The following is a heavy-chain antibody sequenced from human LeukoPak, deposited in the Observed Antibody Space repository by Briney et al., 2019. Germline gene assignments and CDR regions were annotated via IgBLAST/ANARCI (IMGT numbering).Heavy chain of an antibody. V-gene: IGHV4-59*12. J-gene: IGHJ2*01. CDR1: GGSIRSYY. Sequence: PSETLSLTCTVSGGSIRSYYWSWIRQPPGKGLEWIGYIYDSGSTNYNPSLKSRVTMSVDTSKNQFSLKLSSVTAADTAVYYCARDWGPPREDIVVVPAAIPEPYFDLWGRGTLVTVSS. D-gene: IGHD2-2*02. CDR3: ARDWGPPREDIVVVPAAIPEPYFDL. CDR2: IYDSGST.